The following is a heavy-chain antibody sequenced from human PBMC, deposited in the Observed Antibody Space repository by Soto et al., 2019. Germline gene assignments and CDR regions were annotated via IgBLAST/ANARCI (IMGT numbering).Heavy chain of an antibody. V-gene: IGHV4-59*01. CDR3: ARSTGNGDSYFDY. CDR1: GGSITLYY. CDR2: MYSSGST. J-gene: IGHJ4*02. Sequence: SETLSLTCTVSGGSITLYYWNWIRRSPGKGLEWIGYMYSSGSTNYRSSLKSRVTISGDTSKNQFSLRLRSVTAADTAVYFCARSTGNGDSYFDYWGQGALVTVSS. D-gene: IGHD4-17*01.